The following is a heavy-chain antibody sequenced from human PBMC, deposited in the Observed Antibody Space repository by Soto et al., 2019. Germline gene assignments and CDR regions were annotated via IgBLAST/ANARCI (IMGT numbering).Heavy chain of an antibody. J-gene: IGHJ5*02. Sequence: SETLSLTCTVSGGSINSYYWSWIRQPPGKGLEWIGYIYYSGSTNYNPSLKSRVTISVDTSKNQFSLKLSSVTAADTAMYYCARYSSGWNNWFDPWGLGTLVTVSS. D-gene: IGHD6-19*01. V-gene: IGHV4-59*01. CDR3: ARYSSGWNNWFDP. CDR1: GGSINSYY. CDR2: IYYSGST.